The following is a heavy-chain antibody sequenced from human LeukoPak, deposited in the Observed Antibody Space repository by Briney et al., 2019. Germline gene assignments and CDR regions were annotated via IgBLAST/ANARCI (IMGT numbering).Heavy chain of an antibody. CDR2: ISGTDSGT. CDR3: AKGGSGYFADL. D-gene: IGHD3-22*01. V-gene: IGHV3-23*01. J-gene: IGHJ5*02. CDR1: GFTFNSYA. Sequence: GGTLRLSCAASGFTFNSYAMTWVRQAPGKGLEWVSTISGTDSGTYYADSVKGRFTISRDNSKNTLFLQMNSLRAEDTALYYCAKGGSGYFADLWGQGILVTVSS.